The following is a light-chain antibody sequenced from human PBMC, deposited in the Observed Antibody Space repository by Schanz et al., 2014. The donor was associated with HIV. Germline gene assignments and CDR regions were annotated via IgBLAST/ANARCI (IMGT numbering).Light chain of an antibody. V-gene: IGLV1-44*01. CDR2: SQN. Sequence: QSVLTQPPSASGTPGQGVTISCSGGNSIIGTYDVNWYQQLPGTAPRLLIYSQNKRPSGVPDRFSGSKSGSSASLAISGLQDEDEADYFCQSFDSSLNGVLFGGGTKLTVL. CDR1: NSIIGTYD. J-gene: IGLJ3*02. CDR3: QSFDSSLNGVL.